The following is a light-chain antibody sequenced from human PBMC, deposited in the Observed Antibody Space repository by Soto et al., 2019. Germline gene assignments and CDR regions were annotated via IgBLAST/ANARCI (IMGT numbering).Light chain of an antibody. CDR1: SSDIGAYDF. V-gene: IGLV2-14*01. J-gene: IGLJ2*01. CDR2: DVT. Sequence: QSALTQPASVSGSPGQSITISGTGTSSDIGAYDFVSWYQHYPGKAPKLVTFDVTHRPPGISDRFSGSKSANTASLTISGLQAEDEAFYYCSSYTTRSTLVFGGGTKLTVL. CDR3: SSYTTRSTLV.